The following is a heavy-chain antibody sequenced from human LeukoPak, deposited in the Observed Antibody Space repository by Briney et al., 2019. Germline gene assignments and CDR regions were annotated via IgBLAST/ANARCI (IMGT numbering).Heavy chain of an antibody. CDR2: ISSIGGST. Sequence: PGGSLRLSCAASGFTFSSYAMHWVRQAPGKGLEYVSAISSIGGSTYYANSVKGRFTIPRDNSKNTLYLQMGGLRAEDMAVYYCARGIVVPAAKGGFWFDPWGQGTLVTVSS. CDR3: ARGIVVPAAKGGFWFDP. D-gene: IGHD2-2*01. CDR1: GFTFSSYA. V-gene: IGHV3-64*01. J-gene: IGHJ5*02.